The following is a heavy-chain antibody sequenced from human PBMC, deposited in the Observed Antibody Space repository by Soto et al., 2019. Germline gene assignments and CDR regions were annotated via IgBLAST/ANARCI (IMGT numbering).Heavy chain of an antibody. CDR3: ARWRITHDAFDI. CDR2: IYYSGST. CDR1: GGSISSGGYY. Sequence: LSLTCTVSGGSISSGGYYWSWIRQHPGKGLEWIGYIYYSGSTYYNPSLKSRVTISVDTSKNQFSLKLSSVTAADTAVYYCARWRITHDAFDIWGQGTMVTVSS. J-gene: IGHJ3*02. V-gene: IGHV4-31*03. D-gene: IGHD3-10*01.